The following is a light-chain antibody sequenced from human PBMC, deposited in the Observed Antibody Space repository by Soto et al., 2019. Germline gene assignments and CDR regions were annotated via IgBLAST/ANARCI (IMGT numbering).Light chain of an antibody. Sequence: QSALTQPASVSGSPGQSITISCSGTNSDVGDYNLVSWYQQRPGEAPKLVIFDVSNRPSGVSDRFSGSKSGNTASLTVSGLQAEDEADYYCSSYAGSNNVFGTGTKLTVL. CDR1: NSDVGDYNL. J-gene: IGLJ1*01. CDR2: DVS. V-gene: IGLV2-14*01. CDR3: SSYAGSNNV.